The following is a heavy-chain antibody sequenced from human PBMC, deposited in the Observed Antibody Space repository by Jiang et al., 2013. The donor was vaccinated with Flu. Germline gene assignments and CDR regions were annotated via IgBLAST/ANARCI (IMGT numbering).Heavy chain of an antibody. CDR1: GFTFSSYA. CDR2: ISGSGGST. D-gene: IGHD3-3*01. V-gene: IGHV3-23*01. Sequence: ASGFTFSSYAMSWVRQAPGRGVEWVSAISGSGGSTYYADSVKGRFTISRDNSKNTLYLQMNSLRAEDTAVYYCAKDPRFLEWFQDYYYYGMDVWGQGTTVTVSS. J-gene: IGHJ6*02. CDR3: AKDPRFLEWFQDYYYYGMDV.